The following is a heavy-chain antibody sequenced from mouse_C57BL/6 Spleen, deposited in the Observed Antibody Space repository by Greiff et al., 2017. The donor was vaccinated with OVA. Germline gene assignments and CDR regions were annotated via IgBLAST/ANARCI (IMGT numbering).Heavy chain of an antibody. D-gene: IGHD2-1*01. V-gene: IGHV1-9*01. CDR1: GYTFTGYW. CDR2: LLPGSGST. J-gene: IGHJ3*01. CDR3: ASPIYYGNYGLFAY. Sequence: VQLQESGAELMKPGASVKLSCKATGYTFTGYWIEWVKQRPGHGLEWIGELLPGSGSTNYNEKFKGKATFTADTSSNTAYMQLSSLTTEDSAIYYCASPIYYGNYGLFAYWGQGTLVTVSA.